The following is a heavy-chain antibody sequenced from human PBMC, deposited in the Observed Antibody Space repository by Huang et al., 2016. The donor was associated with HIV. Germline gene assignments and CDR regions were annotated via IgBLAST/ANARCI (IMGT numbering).Heavy chain of an antibody. J-gene: IGHJ4*02. V-gene: IGHV3-23*01. Sequence: EVQLLESGGDLVQPGGSLRLSCAASGFTFSIYAMTWVRQAPGKGLEGVSTISGGDGNTYYADSVKGRFTISRDNSKNTLYLQIHSLGAEDTAIYYCAKGRTTVAKAFDYWGQGTLVTVSS. CDR3: AKGRTTVAKAFDY. CDR1: GFTFSIYA. D-gene: IGHD4-17*01. CDR2: ISGGDGNT.